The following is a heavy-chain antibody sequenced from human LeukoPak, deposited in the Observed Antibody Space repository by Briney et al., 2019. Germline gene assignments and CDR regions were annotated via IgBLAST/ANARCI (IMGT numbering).Heavy chain of an antibody. CDR1: GFTFSSYA. V-gene: IGHV3-30-3*01. J-gene: IGHJ4*02. CDR2: ISYDGSNK. CDR3: ARDPYDEMATTEFQYYFDY. D-gene: IGHD5-24*01. Sequence: GGSLRLSCAASGFTFSSYAMHWVRQAPGKGLEWVAVISYDGSNKYYADSVKGRFTISRDNSKNTLYLQMNSLRAEDTAVYYCARDPYDEMATTEFQYYFDYWGQGTLVTVSS.